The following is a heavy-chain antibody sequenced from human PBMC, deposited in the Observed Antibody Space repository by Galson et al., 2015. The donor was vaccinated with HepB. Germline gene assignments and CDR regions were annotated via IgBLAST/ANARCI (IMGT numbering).Heavy chain of an antibody. CDR1: GDRVSSNSAA. Sequence: CAISGDRVSSNSAAWNWIRQSPSRGLEWLGRTYYRSKWYNDYAVSVKGRIAINPDTSKNQFSLQLNSVTPEDTAVYYCVGGHWYFDVWGRGTLVTVSS. CDR2: TYYRSKWYN. J-gene: IGHJ2*01. V-gene: IGHV6-1*01. CDR3: VGGHWYFDV.